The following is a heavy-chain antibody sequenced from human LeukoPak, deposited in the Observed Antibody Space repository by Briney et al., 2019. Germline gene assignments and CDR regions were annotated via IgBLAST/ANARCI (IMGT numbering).Heavy chain of an antibody. V-gene: IGHV3-48*03. CDR3: ARIGGSGYYLDY. CDR2: ISSSGSTI. Sequence: GGSLRLSCAASGFTFSSYEMNWVRQAPGTGLEWVSYISSSGSTIYYADSVKGRFTISRDNAKNSLYLQMNSLRAEDTAVYYCARIGGSGYYLDYWGQGTLVTVSS. CDR1: GFTFSSYE. D-gene: IGHD3-22*01. J-gene: IGHJ4*02.